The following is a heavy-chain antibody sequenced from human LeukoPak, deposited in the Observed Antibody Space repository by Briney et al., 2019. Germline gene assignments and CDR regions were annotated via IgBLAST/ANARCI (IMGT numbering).Heavy chain of an antibody. CDR2: ISAYNGNT. D-gene: IGHD1-26*01. Sequence: ASVKVSCKASGYTFTSYGISWVRQAPGQGLEWMGWISAYNGNTNYAQKLQGRVTMTTDTSTSTAYMELRSLRSDDTAVYYCAIVGASLVLGAFDIWGQGTMVTVSS. CDR1: GYTFTSYG. J-gene: IGHJ3*02. V-gene: IGHV1-18*01. CDR3: AIVGASLVLGAFDI.